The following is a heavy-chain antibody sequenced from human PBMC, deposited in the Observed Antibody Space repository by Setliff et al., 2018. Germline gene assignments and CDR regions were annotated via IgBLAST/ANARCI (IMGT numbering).Heavy chain of an antibody. V-gene: IGHV3-74*01. CDR3: ARAQKSRYCSSTSCYFSLDP. CDR1: GFTFSSYW. Sequence: LSLTCAASGFTFSSYWMHWVRQAPGKGLVWVSRINSDGSSTSYADSVKGRFTISRDNAKNTLYLQMNSLRAEDTAVYYCARAQKSRYCSSTSCYFSLDPWGQ. CDR2: INSDGSST. J-gene: IGHJ5*02. D-gene: IGHD2-2*01.